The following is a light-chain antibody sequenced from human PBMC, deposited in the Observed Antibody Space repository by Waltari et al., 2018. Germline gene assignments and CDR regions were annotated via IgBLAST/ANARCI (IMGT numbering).Light chain of an antibody. CDR3: QQYNTYIWT. CDR2: AAS. V-gene: IGKV1-5*01. Sequence: DIQMTQSPSTLSASVGASVTITCRASESSSRWLAWYQQKPGKAPKLLIYAASSLESGVPSKFSGSGSGTEFTLTISSLQPDDFATYYCQQYNTYIWTFGQGTKVEIK. CDR1: ESSSRW. J-gene: IGKJ1*01.